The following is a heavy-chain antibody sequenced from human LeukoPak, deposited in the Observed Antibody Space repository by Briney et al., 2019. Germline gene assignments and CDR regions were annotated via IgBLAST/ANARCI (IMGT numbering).Heavy chain of an antibody. CDR1: GFTFSSYG. CDR2: IWYDGSNK. J-gene: IGHJ4*02. Sequence: GGSLRLSCAASGFTFSSYGMHWVRQAPGKGLEWVAVIWYDGSNKYYADSVKGRFTISRDNSKNTLYLQMNSLRAEDTAVYYCARDGAVAGFFDYWGQGTLVTVSS. CDR3: ARDGAVAGFFDY. D-gene: IGHD6-19*01. V-gene: IGHV3-33*01.